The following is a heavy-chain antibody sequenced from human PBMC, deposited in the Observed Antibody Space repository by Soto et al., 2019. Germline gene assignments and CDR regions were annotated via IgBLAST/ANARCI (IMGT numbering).Heavy chain of an antibody. J-gene: IGHJ4*02. CDR2: IYHSGST. Sequence: QVQLQESGPGLVKPSGTLSLTCAVSGGSISSSNWWSWVRQPPGKGLEWIGKIYHSGSTNYNPSLKSRATISVNKSKNQFCLKLSSVTAADTAVYYCARVYMVRGTIIRYFDYWGQGTLVTVSS. CDR1: GGSISSSNW. CDR3: ARVYMVRGTIIRYFDY. D-gene: IGHD3-10*01. V-gene: IGHV4-4*02.